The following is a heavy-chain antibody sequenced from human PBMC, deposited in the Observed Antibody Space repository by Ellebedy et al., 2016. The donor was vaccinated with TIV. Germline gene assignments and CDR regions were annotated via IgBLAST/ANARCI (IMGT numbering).Heavy chain of an antibody. J-gene: IGHJ3*01. D-gene: IGHD4-23*01. V-gene: IGHV3-53*01. CDR3: ARDPVGVGPAFDV. CDR1: GFTVSSNY. CDR2: IYSGGFT. Sequence: GESLKISCTVSGFTVSSNYMSWVRQAPGKGLEWVAVIYSGGFTYYAASVKGRFSISRDNSKNTLYLQMNSLRAEDTAIYFCARDPVGVGPAFDVWGQGTMVTVSS.